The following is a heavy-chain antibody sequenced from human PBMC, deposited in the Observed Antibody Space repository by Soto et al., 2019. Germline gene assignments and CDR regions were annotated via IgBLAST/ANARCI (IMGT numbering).Heavy chain of an antibody. Sequence: QVQLVESGGGVVQPGRSLRLSCAASGFTFSSYAMHWVRQAPGKGLEWVAVISYDGSNKYYADSVKGRFTISRDNSKNTLYLQMNSLRAEDTVVYYCARDGDIVVVPAAMWFDYWGQGTLVTVSS. CDR2: ISYDGSNK. D-gene: IGHD2-2*01. CDR3: ARDGDIVVVPAAMWFDY. J-gene: IGHJ4*02. CDR1: GFTFSSYA. V-gene: IGHV3-30-3*01.